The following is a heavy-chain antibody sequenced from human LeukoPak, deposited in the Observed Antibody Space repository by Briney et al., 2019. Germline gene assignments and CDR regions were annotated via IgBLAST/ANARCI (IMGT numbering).Heavy chain of an antibody. Sequence: SVQVSCKASGGTFSSYAISWVRQAPGQGLAWMGGIIPTFGPARYEQKFQGRVTITTDQSTSTVYMELSSLRSEDTAVYYCARTYYYGSGSYYHAWYFDLWGRGTLVTVSS. V-gene: IGHV1-69*05. CDR2: IIPTFGPA. CDR3: ARTYYYGSGSYYHAWYFDL. J-gene: IGHJ2*01. CDR1: GGTFSSYA. D-gene: IGHD3-10*01.